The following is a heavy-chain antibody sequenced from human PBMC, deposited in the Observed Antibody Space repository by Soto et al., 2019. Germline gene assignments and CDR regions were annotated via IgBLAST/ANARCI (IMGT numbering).Heavy chain of an antibody. CDR1: GFTFSSYA. CDR3: AREGHRGSYLNDAFDI. J-gene: IGHJ3*02. D-gene: IGHD1-26*01. Sequence: PGGSLRLSCAASGFTFSSYAVHWVRQAPGKGLEWVAVISHDGTNKYYADSLKGRFIISRDNTKNTLYLQMNSLRAEDTAVYYCAREGHRGSYLNDAFDIWGQGTVVTVSS. CDR2: ISHDGTNK. V-gene: IGHV3-30-3*01.